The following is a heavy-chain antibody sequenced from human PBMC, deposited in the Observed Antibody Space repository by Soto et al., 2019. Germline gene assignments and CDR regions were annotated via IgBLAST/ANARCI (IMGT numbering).Heavy chain of an antibody. Sequence: PGGSLRLSCAASGFTFSSYSMNWVRQAPGKGLEWVSYISSSSSTIYYADSVKGRFTISRDNAKNSLYLQMNSLRAEDTAVYYCARDIDFWSGYHYRNYFDYWGQGTLVTVSS. V-gene: IGHV3-48*01. J-gene: IGHJ4*02. CDR1: GFTFSSYS. CDR2: ISSSSSTI. D-gene: IGHD3-3*01. CDR3: ARDIDFWSGYHYRNYFDY.